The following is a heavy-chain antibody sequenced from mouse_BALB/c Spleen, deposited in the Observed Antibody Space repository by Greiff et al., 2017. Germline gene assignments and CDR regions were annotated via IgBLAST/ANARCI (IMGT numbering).Heavy chain of an antibody. CDR2: IDPENGNT. D-gene: IGHD2-4*01. CDR3: ARSTMITTRFAY. J-gene: IGHJ3*01. V-gene: IGHV14-1*02. Sequence: EVQLQQSGAELVRPGALVKLSCKASGFNIKDYYMHWVKQRPEQGLEWIGWIDPENGNTIYDPKFQGKASITADTSSNTAYLQLSSLTSEDTAVYYCARSTMITTRFAYWGQGTLVTVSA. CDR1: GFNIKDYY.